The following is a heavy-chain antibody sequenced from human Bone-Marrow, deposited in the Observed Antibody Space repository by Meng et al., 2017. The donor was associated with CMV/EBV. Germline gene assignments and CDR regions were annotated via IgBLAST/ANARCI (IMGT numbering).Heavy chain of an antibody. D-gene: IGHD3-22*01. Sequence: GESLKISCVASGFTFDDYGMTWVRQAPGKGLEWVSGINWNGGSTVYADSVKGRFTISRDNAKNSLDLQMNSLRAEDTALYYCAREHYDSSGRVYFDYWGQGTRVTVSS. V-gene: IGHV3-20*04. CDR3: AREHYDSSGRVYFDY. CDR2: INWNGGST. J-gene: IGHJ4*01. CDR1: GFTFDDYG.